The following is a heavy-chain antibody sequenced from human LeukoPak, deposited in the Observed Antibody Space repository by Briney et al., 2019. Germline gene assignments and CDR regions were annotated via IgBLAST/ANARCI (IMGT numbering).Heavy chain of an antibody. J-gene: IGHJ6*02. CDR3: ARDVLRYFDLLLYPQYYYYGMDV. D-gene: IGHD3-9*01. Sequence: GGFLRLSCAASGFTFSSYWMHWVRQAPGKGLVWASRINSDGSSTIYADSVKGRFTIYRDNDKNTLYLQMNSLRAEDTAVYYCARDVLRYFDLLLYPQYYYYGMDVWGQGTTVTVSS. CDR1: GFTFSSYW. CDR2: INSDGSST. V-gene: IGHV3-74*01.